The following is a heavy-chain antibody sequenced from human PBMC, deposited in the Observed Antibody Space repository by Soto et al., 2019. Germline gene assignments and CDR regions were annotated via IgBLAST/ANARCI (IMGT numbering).Heavy chain of an antibody. J-gene: IGHJ5*02. D-gene: IGHD3-16*01. CDR2: INPNVGGT. V-gene: IGHV1-2*02. CDR3: ARGGREVPRIPYDT. CDR1: GYTFTDYY. Sequence: QVQLVQSGAEVKKPGAPVYVSCKASGYTFTDYYVHWVRQAPGQGLEWMGWINPNVGGTNYARKFQGRVTMTRDTSISTVYMKLTRLSPDGTAIYYCARGGREVPRIPYDTWGQGTRVTVSS.